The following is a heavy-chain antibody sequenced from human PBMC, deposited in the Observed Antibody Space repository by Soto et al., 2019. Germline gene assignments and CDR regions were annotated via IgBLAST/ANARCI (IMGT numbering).Heavy chain of an antibody. D-gene: IGHD3-10*01. J-gene: IGHJ5*02. V-gene: IGHV1-46*01. Sequence: ASVKVSCKASGYTFTSYYMHWVRQAPGQGLEWMGIINPSGGSTSYAQKFQGRVTMTRDTSTSTVYMELSSLRSEDTAVYYCARVSMVRGVIRNWFDPWGQGTLVTVSS. CDR2: INPSGGST. CDR3: ARVSMVRGVIRNWFDP. CDR1: GYTFTSYY.